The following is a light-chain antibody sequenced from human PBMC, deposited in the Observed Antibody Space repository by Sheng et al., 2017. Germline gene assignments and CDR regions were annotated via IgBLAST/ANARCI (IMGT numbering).Light chain of an antibody. CDR3: QQYVRFYS. Sequence: DIQMTQSPSTLSASIGDRVIITCRASQSIGPWLAWYQQKPGKAPKFLIYQASTLQQGVPSRFSGSGSGTEFTLTISNLQPDDFATYYCQQYVRFYSFAQGTKLETK. CDR1: QSIGPW. V-gene: IGKV1-5*03. J-gene: IGKJ2*03. CDR2: QAS.